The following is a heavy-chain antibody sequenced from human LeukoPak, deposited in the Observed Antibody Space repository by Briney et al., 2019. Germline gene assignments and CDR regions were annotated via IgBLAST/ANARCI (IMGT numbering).Heavy chain of an antibody. CDR3: TREKRYFDWFQADY. Sequence: GGSLRLSCAASGFTFGNTWMGWFRQAPGKGLEWVGFIRNKAYGGTAEYAASVKGRFTISRDDSKTIAYLQMNSLKTEDTAVYYCTREKRYFDWFQADYWGQGTLVTVSS. CDR2: IRNKAYGGTA. CDR1: GFTFGNTW. D-gene: IGHD3-9*01. J-gene: IGHJ4*02. V-gene: IGHV3-49*03.